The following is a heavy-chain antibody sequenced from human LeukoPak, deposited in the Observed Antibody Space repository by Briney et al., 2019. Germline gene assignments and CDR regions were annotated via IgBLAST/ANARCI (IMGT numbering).Heavy chain of an antibody. V-gene: IGHV3-30-3*01. CDR1: GFTFSSYA. Sequence: GGSLRLSCAASGFTFSSYAMHWVRQAPGKGLEWVAAISYDGNNKYYADSVKGRFTISRDNSKNTLYLQMNSLRAEDTAGYYCARSTMILVHWFDPWGQGTLVTVSS. CDR2: ISYDGNNK. D-gene: IGHD3-22*01. CDR3: ARSTMILVHWFDP. J-gene: IGHJ5*02.